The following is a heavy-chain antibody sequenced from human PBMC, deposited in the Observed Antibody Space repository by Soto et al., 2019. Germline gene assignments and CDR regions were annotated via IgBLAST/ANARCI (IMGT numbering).Heavy chain of an antibody. CDR1: GFTFRTYT. CDR2: IRGFSPYT. Sequence: GGSLRLSCISSGFTFRTYTMNWVRQAPGKGLEWVSGIRGFSPYTFYAESVKGRFTISRDNAKNSLYLQMNSLRAEDTAVYYCARDRGYDAHDYYYDAMDVWGQGTTVTVSS. V-gene: IGHV3-21*01. J-gene: IGHJ6*02. D-gene: IGHD2-15*01. CDR3: ARDRGYDAHDYYYDAMDV.